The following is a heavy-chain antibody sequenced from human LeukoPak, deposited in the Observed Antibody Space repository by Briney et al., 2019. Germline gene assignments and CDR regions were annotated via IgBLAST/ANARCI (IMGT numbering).Heavy chain of an antibody. CDR3: ARGLAAAGTRGPY. CDR2: SSNNGGST. V-gene: IGHV3-23*01. CDR1: GFTFSSYA. D-gene: IGHD6-13*01. Sequence: GGSLRLSCAASGFTFSSYAMSWVRQAPGKGLEWVSASSNNGGSTNYADSAKGRFTISRDNAKNSLYLQMNSLRADDTAVYYCARGLAAAGTRGPYWGQGTLVTVSS. J-gene: IGHJ4*02.